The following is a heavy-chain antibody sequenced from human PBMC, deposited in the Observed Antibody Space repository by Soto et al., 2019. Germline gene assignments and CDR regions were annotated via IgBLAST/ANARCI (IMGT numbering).Heavy chain of an antibody. Sequence: SHTLSLTCAISGYSVSSNSAAWNWIRQSPSRGLEWLGRTYYRSKWYNDYAVSVKSRITINPDTSKNQFSLQLNSVTPEDTAVYYCARDGVVPAATTSYYYYGMDVWGQGTTLTVSS. J-gene: IGHJ6*02. CDR2: TYYRSKWYN. CDR3: ARDGVVPAATTSYYYYGMDV. V-gene: IGHV6-1*01. D-gene: IGHD2-2*01. CDR1: GYSVSSNSAA.